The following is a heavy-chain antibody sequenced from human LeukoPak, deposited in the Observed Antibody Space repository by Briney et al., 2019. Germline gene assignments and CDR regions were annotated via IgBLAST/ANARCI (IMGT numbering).Heavy chain of an antibody. CDR1: GFTFDDYG. D-gene: IGHD2-2*01. Sequence: GGSLRLSCAASGFTFDDYGMSWVRQAPGKGLEWVSGINCNGGSTGYADSVKGRFTISLDNAKNSLYLQMNSLTAEDTALYYCGGRAGYCSSTSCSFDYWGQGTLVTVSS. CDR2: INCNGGST. J-gene: IGHJ4*02. V-gene: IGHV3-20*04. CDR3: GGRAGYCSSTSCSFDY.